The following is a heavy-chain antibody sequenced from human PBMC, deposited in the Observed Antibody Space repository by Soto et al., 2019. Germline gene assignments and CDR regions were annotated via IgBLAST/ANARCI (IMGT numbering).Heavy chain of an antibody. D-gene: IGHD6-19*01. CDR1: GYTFTSYG. J-gene: IGHJ4*02. CDR2: INAGNGNT. Sequence: ASVKVSCKASGYTFTSYGISWVRQAPGQRLEWMGWINAGNGNTKYSQKFQGRVTITRDTSASTAYMELSSLRSEDTAVYYCARFKQWLPADYWGQGTLVTVSS. V-gene: IGHV1-3*01. CDR3: ARFKQWLPADY.